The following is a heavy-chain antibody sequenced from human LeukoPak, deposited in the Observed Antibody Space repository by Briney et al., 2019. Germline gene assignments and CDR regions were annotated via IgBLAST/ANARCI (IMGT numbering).Heavy chain of an antibody. V-gene: IGHV1-69*04. CDR2: IIPILGIA. D-gene: IGHD6-19*01. CDR1: RGTFSSYA. J-gene: IGHJ4*02. CDR3: ARGSSGWYLDY. Sequence: SVKVSCKASRGTFSSYAISWVRQAPGQGLEWMGRIIPILGIANYAQKFQGRVTITADKSTSTAYMELSSLRSEDTAVYYCARGSSGWYLDYWGQGTLVTVSS.